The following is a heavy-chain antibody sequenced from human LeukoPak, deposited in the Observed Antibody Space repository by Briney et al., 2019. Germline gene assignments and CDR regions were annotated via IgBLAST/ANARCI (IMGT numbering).Heavy chain of an antibody. CDR2: ISSGGGTI. CDR1: GFTVGSYA. V-gene: IGHV3-48*03. Sequence: GGSLRLSCAVSGFTVGSYAMNWVRQAPGKGLEWISYISSGGGTIYNADSVKGRFTISRDNAKNLLFLQMNSLRAEDTATYYCARAEGFGTLAYWGQGTLVTVSS. CDR3: ARAEGFGTLAY. D-gene: IGHD3-10*01. J-gene: IGHJ4*02.